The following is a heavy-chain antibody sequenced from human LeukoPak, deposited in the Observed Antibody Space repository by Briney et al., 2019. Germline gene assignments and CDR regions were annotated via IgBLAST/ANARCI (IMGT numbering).Heavy chain of an antibody. CDR2: INHSGST. V-gene: IGHV4-34*01. Sequence: SETLSLTCAVYGGSFSGYYWSWIRQPPGKGLEWIGEINHSGSTNYNPSLKSRVTISVDTSKNQFSLKLSSVTAADTAVYYCASGEMATPTWGQETLVTVSS. CDR1: GGSFSGYY. D-gene: IGHD5-24*01. CDR3: ASGEMATPT. J-gene: IGHJ4*02.